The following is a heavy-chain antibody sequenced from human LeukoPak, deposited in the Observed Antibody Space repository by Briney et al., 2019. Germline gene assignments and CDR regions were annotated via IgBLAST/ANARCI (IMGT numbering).Heavy chain of an antibody. D-gene: IGHD6-13*01. V-gene: IGHV1-8*01. CDR3: ARRVAAGGTCMGY. J-gene: IGHJ4*02. Sequence: ASVKVSCKASGYSFTSYDINWVRQATGQGLEWMGWMNPNSGNTGSAQKFQGRVTMTRNTSISTAYMELSNLRSEDTAVYYCARRVAAGGTCMGYWGQGILVTVSS. CDR1: GYSFTSYD. CDR2: MNPNSGNT.